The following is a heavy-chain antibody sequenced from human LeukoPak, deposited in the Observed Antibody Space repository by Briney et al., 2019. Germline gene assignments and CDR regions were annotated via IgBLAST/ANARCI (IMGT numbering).Heavy chain of an antibody. CDR3: ARDEATRIAVAGTFDY. D-gene: IGHD6-19*01. V-gene: IGHV4-59*01. CDR1: GVSIRSNY. Sequence: SETLSLTCTISGVSIRSNYWSWLRQPPGKGLEYIGYIYYSGNTNYNPSLNSRVTISVDTSKNQISLRLTSVTAADTAVYYCARDEATRIAVAGTFDYWGQGTLVTVSS. J-gene: IGHJ4*02. CDR2: IYYSGNT.